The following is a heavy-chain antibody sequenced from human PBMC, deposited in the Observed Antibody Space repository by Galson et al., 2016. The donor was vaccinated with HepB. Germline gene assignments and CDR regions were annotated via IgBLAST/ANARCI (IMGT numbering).Heavy chain of an antibody. D-gene: IGHD6-6*01. Sequence: SLRLSCAASGFTFSTYSMNWVRQAPGKGLEWVSYISSTSTSIYFADSVKGRFTISRDNAKNSLYLQMNDLRAEDTAFYYCARGMDSNSFQCDHWGQGTLVTVSS. CDR1: GFTFSTYS. CDR2: ISSTSTSI. V-gene: IGHV3-48*01. J-gene: IGHJ4*02. CDR3: ARGMDSNSFQCDH.